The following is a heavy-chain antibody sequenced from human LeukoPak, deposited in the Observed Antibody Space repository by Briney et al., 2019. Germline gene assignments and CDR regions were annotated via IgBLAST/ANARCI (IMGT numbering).Heavy chain of an antibody. D-gene: IGHD3-10*01. J-gene: IGHJ4*02. CDR2: ILNSGGST. CDR3: ARGRGPINTPVDF. CDR1: GFTFTNHA. Sequence: PGGSLRLSCVASGFTFTNHAMSWVRQAPGKGLEWVSSILNSGGSTDYADSVKGRFTISRDNSKNTLYLQTNSLRAEDAATYYCARGRGPINTPVDFWGQGTLVTVSS. V-gene: IGHV3-23*01.